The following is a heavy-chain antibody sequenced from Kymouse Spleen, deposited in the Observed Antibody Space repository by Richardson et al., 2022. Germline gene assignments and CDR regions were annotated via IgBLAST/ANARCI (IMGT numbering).Heavy chain of an antibody. J-gene: IGHJ3*02. D-gene: IGHD3-10*01. V-gene: IGHV3-33*01. Sequence: QVQLVESGGGVVQPGRSLRLSCAASGFTFSSYGMHWVRQAPGKGLEWVAVIWYDGSNKYYADSVKGRFTISRDNSKNTLYLQMNSLRAEDTAVYYCARDRITMVRGVIGAFDIWGQGTMVTVSS. CDR1: GFTFSSYG. CDR2: IWYDGSNK. CDR3: ARDRITMVRGVIGAFDI.